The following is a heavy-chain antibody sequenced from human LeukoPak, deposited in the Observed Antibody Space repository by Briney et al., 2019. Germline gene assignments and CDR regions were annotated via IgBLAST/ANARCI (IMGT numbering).Heavy chain of an antibody. Sequence: ASVKVSCKASGYTLTGYYMHWVRQAPGQGLEWMGWINPNSGGTNYAQKFQGRVTMTRDTSISTAYMELSRLRSDDTAVYYCAAGRGYCSGGSCYGDDSFDIWGQGAMVTVSS. CDR1: GYTLTGYY. CDR3: AAGRGYCSGGSCYGDDSFDI. V-gene: IGHV1-2*02. D-gene: IGHD2-15*01. CDR2: INPNSGGT. J-gene: IGHJ3*02.